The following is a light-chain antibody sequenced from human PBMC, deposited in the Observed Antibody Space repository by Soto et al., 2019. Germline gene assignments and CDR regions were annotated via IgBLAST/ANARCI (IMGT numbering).Light chain of an antibody. CDR3: SSYAGTKNLL. V-gene: IGLV2-8*01. CDR1: SSDVGGYNS. Sequence: QSVLTQPPSASGSPGQSVTISCTGTSSDVGGYNSVSWYQQHPGKAPKLMIYEVSKRPSGVPDRFSASKSDNTASLTVSGLQAEDEADDYCSSYAGTKNLLFGGGTKVTVL. CDR2: EVS. J-gene: IGLJ2*01.